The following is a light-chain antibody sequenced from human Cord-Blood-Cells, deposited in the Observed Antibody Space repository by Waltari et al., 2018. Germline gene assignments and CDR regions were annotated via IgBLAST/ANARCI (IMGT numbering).Light chain of an antibody. CDR3: SSYTSSSTLV. J-gene: IGLJ1*01. Sequence: QSALTQPASVSGSPGQSITIYCTGTSSDVGGYNYVSWYQQHPGKAPKLMIYEVSNRPSGFSNRFSGSQSGNTASLTISGLQAEDEADYYCSSYTSSSTLVFGTGTKVTVL. CDR1: SSDVGGYNY. CDR2: EVS. V-gene: IGLV2-14*01.